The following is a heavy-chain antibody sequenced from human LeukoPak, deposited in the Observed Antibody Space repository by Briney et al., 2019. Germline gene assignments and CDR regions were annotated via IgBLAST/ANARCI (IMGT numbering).Heavy chain of an antibody. CDR2: ISSNGGST. CDR1: GFTFSSYA. CDR3: ARDFGLTGKVDY. J-gene: IGHJ4*02. D-gene: IGHD1-20*01. Sequence: GGSLRLSCAASGFTFSSYAMHWVRQAPGKGLESVSAISSNGGSTYYANSVKGRFTISRDNSKNTLYLQMGSLRAEDLAVYYCARDFGLTGKVDYWGQGTLVTVSS. V-gene: IGHV3-64*01.